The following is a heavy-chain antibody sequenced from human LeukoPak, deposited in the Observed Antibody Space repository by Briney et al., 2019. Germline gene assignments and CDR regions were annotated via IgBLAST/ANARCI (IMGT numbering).Heavy chain of an antibody. V-gene: IGHV3-21*01. Sequence: GGSLRLSCAASGFTFSSYTMNWVRQAPGKGPEWVSSITSSSSYIYYADSVKGRFTISRDNAKNSLYLQMNSLRAEDTAVYYCARDLVSRPMGYWGQGTLVTVSS. D-gene: IGHD5/OR15-5a*01. CDR1: GFTFSSYT. CDR2: ITSSSSYI. CDR3: ARDLVSRPMGY. J-gene: IGHJ4*02.